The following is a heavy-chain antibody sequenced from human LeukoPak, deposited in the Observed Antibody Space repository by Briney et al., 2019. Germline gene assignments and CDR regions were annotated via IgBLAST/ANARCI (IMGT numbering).Heavy chain of an antibody. CDR3: ARSGGNFYSSGWFDY. CDR1: GSTFSSHT. D-gene: IGHD6-19*01. CDR2: ISNTGSVI. Sequence: GGSLRLSCAASGSTFSSHTMNWVRQAPGKGLEWVSYISNTGSVIYYADSVKGRFTISRDNSKNTPYLQMNSLRAEDTAVYYCARSGGNFYSSGWFDYWGQGTLVTVSS. V-gene: IGHV3-48*01. J-gene: IGHJ4*02.